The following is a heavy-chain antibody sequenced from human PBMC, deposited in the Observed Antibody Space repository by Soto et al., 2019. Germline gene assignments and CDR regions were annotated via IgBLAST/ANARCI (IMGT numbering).Heavy chain of an antibody. D-gene: IGHD6-13*01. V-gene: IGHV4-34*01. CDR3: ARVFSDSSSFFDP. Sequence: SETLSLTCAVYGGSFSGYYWSWIRQPPGKGLEWIGSIYYSGSTNYNPSLKSRVTISVDTSKNQFSLKLSSVTAADTAVYYCARVFSDSSSFFDPWGQGTLVTVSS. CDR1: GGSFSGYY. J-gene: IGHJ5*02. CDR2: IYYSGST.